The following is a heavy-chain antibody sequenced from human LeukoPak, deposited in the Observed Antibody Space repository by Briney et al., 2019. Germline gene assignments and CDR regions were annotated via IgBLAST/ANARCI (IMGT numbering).Heavy chain of an antibody. CDR3: ARHPGGDYYMDV. CDR1: GGSISSSSYY. Sequence: PSETLSLTCTVSGGSISSSSYYWGWIRQPPGKGLEWIGSIYYSGSTYYNPSLKSRVTISVDTSKNQFSLKLSSVTAADTAVYYCARHPGGDYYMDVWGKGTTVTVSS. J-gene: IGHJ6*03. V-gene: IGHV4-39*01. D-gene: IGHD3-16*01. CDR2: IYYSGST.